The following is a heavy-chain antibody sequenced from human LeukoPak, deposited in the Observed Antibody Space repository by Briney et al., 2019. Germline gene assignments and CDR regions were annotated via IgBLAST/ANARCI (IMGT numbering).Heavy chain of an antibody. Sequence: GGSLRLSCAAPGFTFSSYSMNWVRQAPGKGLGWGSGLSVSGGTTYYADSVKGRFTISRDNSKNTLYLQMNSLRAEDTAVYYCARAQSYGGNSEPKYFDYWGQGTLVTVSS. J-gene: IGHJ4*02. CDR3: ARAQSYGGNSEPKYFDY. CDR1: GFTFSSYS. V-gene: IGHV3-23*01. D-gene: IGHD4-23*01. CDR2: LSVSGGTT.